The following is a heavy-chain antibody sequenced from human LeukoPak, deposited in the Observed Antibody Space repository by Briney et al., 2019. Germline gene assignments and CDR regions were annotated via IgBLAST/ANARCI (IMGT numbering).Heavy chain of an antibody. J-gene: IGHJ4*02. CDR1: GYSFTSYW. CDR3: ARQGSYYDSSGYYHFDY. Sequence: GESLKISCKGSGYSFTSYWIGWVRQMPGKGLEWMGIIYPGDSDTRYSPSFQGQVTISADKSISTAYLQWSSLKASDTAMYYCARQGSYYDSSGYYHFDYWGQGTLVTVSS. V-gene: IGHV5-51*01. D-gene: IGHD3-22*01. CDR2: IYPGDSDT.